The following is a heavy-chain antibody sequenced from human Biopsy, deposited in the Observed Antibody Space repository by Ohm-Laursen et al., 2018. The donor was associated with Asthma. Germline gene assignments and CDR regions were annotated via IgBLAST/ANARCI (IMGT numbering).Heavy chain of an antibody. CDR3: AKARCYYFYCDMED. J-gene: IGHJ6*02. V-gene: IGHV1-69*01. D-gene: IGHD3-3*01. CDR2: ISPIFGSI. Sequence: GSSVKVSCKSSGGTLNNYAINWVRQAPGQGLEWMGGISPIFGSIKYAQKFQDRVTISADVFRNTVHLELSSLRSEDTAVLYCAKARCYYFYCDMEDWGQGTTVTVSS. CDR1: GGTLNNYA.